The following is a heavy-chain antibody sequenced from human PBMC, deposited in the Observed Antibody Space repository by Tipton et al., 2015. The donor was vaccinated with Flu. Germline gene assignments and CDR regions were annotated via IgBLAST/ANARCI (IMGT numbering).Heavy chain of an antibody. CDR1: GITFSSYW. CDR3: ARQIGGGDCY. D-gene: IGHD2-21*01. CDR2: INQDGSAK. Sequence: SLRLSCAASGITFSSYWISWVRQAPGKGLEWVANINQDGSAKYYVDSVKGRFTISRDNAKNSFYLQMDSLRAEDTAVYYCARQIGGGDCYWGQGTLVTVSS. V-gene: IGHV3-7*03. J-gene: IGHJ4*02.